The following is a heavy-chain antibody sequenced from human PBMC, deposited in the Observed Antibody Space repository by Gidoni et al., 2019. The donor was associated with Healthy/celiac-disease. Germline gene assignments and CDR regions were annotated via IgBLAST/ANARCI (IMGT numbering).Heavy chain of an antibody. CDR2: ISWDGGST. D-gene: IGHD3-3*01. Sequence: EVQLVESGGVVVQPGGSLRLSCAASGFTFDVYTLHWVRQAPGKGMGWVSRISWDGGSTYYADSVKGRFTISRDNSKNSLYLQMNSLRTEDTALYYCAKDLRPRYYDFWSGYLQDAFDIWGQGTMVTVSS. CDR3: AKDLRPRYYDFWSGYLQDAFDI. V-gene: IGHV3-43*01. CDR1: GFTFDVYT. J-gene: IGHJ3*02.